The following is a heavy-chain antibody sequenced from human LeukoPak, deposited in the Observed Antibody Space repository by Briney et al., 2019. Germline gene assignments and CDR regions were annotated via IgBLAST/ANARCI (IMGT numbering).Heavy chain of an antibody. Sequence: SQTLSLTCTVSGGSISSGGYYWSWIRQHPGKGLEWIGYSYYSGSTYYNPSLKSRVTISVDTSKNQFSLKLSSVTAADTAVYYCARAGLYCSSTSCYTSGYYMDVWGKGTTVTVSS. CDR2: SYYSGST. D-gene: IGHD2-2*02. CDR1: GGSISSGGYY. J-gene: IGHJ6*03. CDR3: ARAGLYCSSTSCYTSGYYMDV. V-gene: IGHV4-31*03.